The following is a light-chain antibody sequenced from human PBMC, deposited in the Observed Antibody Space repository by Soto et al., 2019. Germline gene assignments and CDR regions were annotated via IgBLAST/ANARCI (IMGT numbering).Light chain of an antibody. CDR3: QQYDNSPWA. Sequence: EIVLTQSPGTLSLSPGERATLSCRASQSVSSGYLAWYQQKPGQAPRLLIYGASSRATGIPDRFSGSGSGTDFTLAISRLEPEDFAVYYCQQYDNSPWAFGQGTKVDI. CDR1: QSVSSGY. J-gene: IGKJ1*01. CDR2: GAS. V-gene: IGKV3-20*01.